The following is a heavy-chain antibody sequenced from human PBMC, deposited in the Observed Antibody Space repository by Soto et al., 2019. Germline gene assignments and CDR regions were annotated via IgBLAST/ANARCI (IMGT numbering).Heavy chain of an antibody. V-gene: IGHV3-48*02. J-gene: IGHJ4*02. CDR3: ARAGTSLGYCSSTSCYEFDY. CDR1: GFTFSSYS. CDR2: ISRSSSNI. Sequence: GGSLRLSCAASGFTFSSYSVNWVRQAPGKGLQWVSYISRSSSNIYYADSVKGRFTISRDNARNSLYLQMNTLTDEDTAVYYCARAGTSLGYCSSTSCYEFDYWGQGTLVTVSS. D-gene: IGHD2-2*01.